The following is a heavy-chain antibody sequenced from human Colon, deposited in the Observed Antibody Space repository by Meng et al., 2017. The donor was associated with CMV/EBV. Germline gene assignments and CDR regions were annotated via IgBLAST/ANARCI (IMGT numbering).Heavy chain of an antibody. V-gene: IGHV3-20*04. CDR1: GFTYDDYG. Sequence: CAASGFTYDDYGMSWVRQVPGKGLEWLSSISWNGGSTRFADSVKGRFTISRDNAKNSLYLQMNSLRAEDTALYYCARGETGATRALDIWGQGTMVTVSS. CDR2: ISWNGGST. J-gene: IGHJ3*02. D-gene: IGHD1-26*01. CDR3: ARGETGATRALDI.